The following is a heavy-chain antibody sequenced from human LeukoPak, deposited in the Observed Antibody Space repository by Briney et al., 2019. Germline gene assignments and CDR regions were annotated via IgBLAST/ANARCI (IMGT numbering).Heavy chain of an antibody. CDR3: AREEGIAAAAYFDY. V-gene: IGHV3-7*01. CDR2: IKQDGSEK. CDR1: GFTFSSYW. D-gene: IGHD6-13*01. Sequence: PGGSLRLSCAASGFTFSSYWMSWVRQAPGKGLEWVGNIKQDGSEKYYVDSVKGRFTISRDNAKNSLYLQMNSLRAEDTAVYYCAREEGIAAAAYFDYWGQGTLVTVSS. J-gene: IGHJ4*02.